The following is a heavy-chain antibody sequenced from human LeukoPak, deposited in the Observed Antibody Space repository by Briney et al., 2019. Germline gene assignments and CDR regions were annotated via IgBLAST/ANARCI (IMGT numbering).Heavy chain of an antibody. CDR3: AKDKDTMVRGVTYYFDY. J-gene: IGHJ4*02. CDR2: ISWNSGSI. D-gene: IGHD3-10*01. V-gene: IGHV3-9*01. Sequence: PGGSLRLSCAASGFTFDDDAMHWVRQAPGKGLEWVSGISWNSGSIGYADSVKGRSTISRDNAKNSLYLQMNRLRAEDTALYYCAKDKDTMVRGVTYYFDYWGQGTLVTVSS. CDR1: GFTFDDDA.